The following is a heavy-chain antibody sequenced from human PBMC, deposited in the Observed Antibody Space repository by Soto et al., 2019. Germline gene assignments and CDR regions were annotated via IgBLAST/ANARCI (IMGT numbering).Heavy chain of an antibody. D-gene: IGHD1-26*01. V-gene: IGHV3-15*07. CDR2: IKSKTDGGTT. CDR3: TTRVIVGTTVWFDP. J-gene: IGHJ5*02. Sequence: EVQLVESGGGLVKPGGSLRLSCAASGFTFSNAWLNWVRQAPGKGLEWVGRIKSKTDGGTTDYPAPVKGRFTISRDDSKDTLYLQMNSLKTEDTAVYYCTTRVIVGTTVWFDPWGQGTLVTVSS. CDR1: GFTFSNAW.